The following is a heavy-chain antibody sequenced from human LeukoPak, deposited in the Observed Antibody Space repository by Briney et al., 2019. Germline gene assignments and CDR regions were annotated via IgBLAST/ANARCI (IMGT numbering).Heavy chain of an antibody. CDR2: IYYSGST. J-gene: IGHJ3*02. CDR3: ARRGHYDDAFDI. D-gene: IGHD3-3*01. CDR1: GGSISSSSYS. Sequence: PSETLSLTCTVSGGSISSSSYSWGWIRQPPGKGLEWLGSIYYSGSTYYNPSLKSRVTISVDTSKNQFSLKLSSVTAADTAVYYCARRGHYDDAFDIWGQGTMVTVSS. V-gene: IGHV4-39*01.